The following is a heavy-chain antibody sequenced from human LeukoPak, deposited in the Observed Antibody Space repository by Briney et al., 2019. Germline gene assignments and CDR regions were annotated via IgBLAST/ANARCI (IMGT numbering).Heavy chain of an antibody. V-gene: IGHV3-7*03. D-gene: IGHD2-8*01. CDR2: IKQDGSER. CDR3: ARGRTWFDS. CDR1: GFTFGSYW. J-gene: IGHJ5*01. Sequence: PGGSLRLSCAASGFTFGSYWMSWVRQASGKGLEWVANIKQDGSERYYVDSMKGRFTISRDNAKSSLYLQMNSLRAEDTAVYYCARGRTWFDSWGQGTLVTVSS.